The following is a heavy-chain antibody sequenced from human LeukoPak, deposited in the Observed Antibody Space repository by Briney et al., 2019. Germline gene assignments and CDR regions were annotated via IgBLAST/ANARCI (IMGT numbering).Heavy chain of an antibody. J-gene: IGHJ4*02. CDR1: GFTFSNAW. Sequence: GGSLRLSCAASGFTFSNAWMSWVRQAPGKGQEWVGRIKSKTDGGTTDYAAPVKGRFTISRDDSKNTLYLQMNSLKTEDTAVYYCTTWTRDYDFWSGYYRNFDYWGQGTLVTVSS. CDR3: TTWTRDYDFWSGYYRNFDY. V-gene: IGHV3-15*01. D-gene: IGHD3-3*01. CDR2: IKSKTDGGTT.